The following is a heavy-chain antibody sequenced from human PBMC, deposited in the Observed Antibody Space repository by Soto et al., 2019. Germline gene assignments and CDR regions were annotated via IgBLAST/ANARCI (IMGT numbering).Heavy chain of an antibody. V-gene: IGHV4-59*01. Sequence: SETLSLTCTVSGGSISSYYWSWIRQPQGKGLEWIGYIYYSGGTKYNPSLKSRVIISADTSKNQFSLKLSSVTASDTAVYYCARARNDYVWGSYRYDVWGQGTTVTVSS. CDR3: ARARNDYVWGSYRYDV. CDR1: GGSISSYY. J-gene: IGHJ6*02. D-gene: IGHD3-16*02. CDR2: IYYSGGT.